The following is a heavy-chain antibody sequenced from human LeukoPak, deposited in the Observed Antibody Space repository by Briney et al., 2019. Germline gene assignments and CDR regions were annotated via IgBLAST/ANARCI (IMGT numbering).Heavy chain of an antibody. CDR1: GFTFSSYN. V-gene: IGHV3-21*01. J-gene: IGHJ4*02. CDR3: ARVTLTGYHAFDY. D-gene: IGHD3-9*01. Sequence: GGSLRLSCAASGFTFSSYNMNWVRQAPGKGLEWVSSISSSSSYIYYTDSVKGRFTISRDNAKNSLYLQMNSLRAEDTAVYYCARVTLTGYHAFDYWGQGTLVTVSS. CDR2: ISSSSSYI.